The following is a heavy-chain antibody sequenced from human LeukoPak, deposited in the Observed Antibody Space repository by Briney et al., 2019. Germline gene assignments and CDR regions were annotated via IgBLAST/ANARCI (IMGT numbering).Heavy chain of an antibody. J-gene: IGHJ4*02. D-gene: IGHD2-15*01. CDR3: ARAGWYTLDN. V-gene: IGHV4-4*02. Sequence: PSGTLSLTCAVSGASISSSNSSSWVRQPPGKGLEWIGEIYHSGSTNYNPSLKSRVTISVDNSKNQFSLKMSSMTAADTAVYYCARAGWYTLDNWGQGTLVTVSS. CDR2: IYHSGST. CDR1: GASISSSNS.